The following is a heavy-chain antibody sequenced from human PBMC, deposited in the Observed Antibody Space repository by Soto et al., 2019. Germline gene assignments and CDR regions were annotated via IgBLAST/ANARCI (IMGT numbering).Heavy chain of an antibody. D-gene: IGHD4-17*01. CDR3: ARDPDNYGEPYNWFDP. J-gene: IGHJ5*02. V-gene: IGHV3-33*01. Sequence: GGSLRLSCAASGFTFSSYGMHWVRQAPGKGLEWVAVIWYDGSNKYYADSVKGRFTISRDNSKNTLYLQMNSLRAEDTAVYYCARDPDNYGEPYNWFDPWGQGTLVTVSS. CDR1: GFTFSSYG. CDR2: IWYDGSNK.